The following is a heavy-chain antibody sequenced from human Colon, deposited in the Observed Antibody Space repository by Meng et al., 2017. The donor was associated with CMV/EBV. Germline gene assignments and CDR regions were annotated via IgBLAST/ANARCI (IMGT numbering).Heavy chain of an antibody. CDR3: ARDRWFTF. CDR2: IGRGSGA. CDR1: GFTFTSYD. D-gene: IGHD2-15*01. V-gene: IGHV3-23*01. Sequence: EVELLGAGGGLVQPGGSMRLPCAASGFTFTSYDMSWVRQAPGKGLEWVSTIGRGSGANYADSVKGRFTMSRDNSKNTVYLEMNNLRAEDTAIYYCARDRWFTFWGQGVLVTVSS. J-gene: IGHJ4*02.